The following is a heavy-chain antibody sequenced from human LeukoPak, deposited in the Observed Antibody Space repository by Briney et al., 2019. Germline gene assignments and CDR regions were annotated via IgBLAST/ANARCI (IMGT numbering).Heavy chain of an antibody. V-gene: IGHV3-23*01. J-gene: IGHJ6*03. CDR2: IRVSGDST. CDR3: ARCGYRSGYGWGGGYYYYYMDV. D-gene: IGHD5-18*01. Sequence: GGSLRPSCAASGFTFTNYAMRWFRKPPGRGLEGSSGIRVSGDSTYYADSVKGGSPISRNTAKGSLYLKLKTLRAEDTPRYNVARCGYRSGYGWGGGYYYYYMDVWGKGSTVTVSS. CDR1: GFTFTNYA.